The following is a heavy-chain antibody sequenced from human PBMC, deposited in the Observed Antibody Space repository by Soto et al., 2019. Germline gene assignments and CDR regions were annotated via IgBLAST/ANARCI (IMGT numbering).Heavy chain of an antibody. CDR2: IYYSGST. Sequence: QLQLQESGPGLVKPSETLSLTCSVSGGSISSSSYFWGWTRQPPGKGLEWIGSIYYSGSTYYNPSLKXRXTXSXXTSKNQFSLKLSSVTAADTAVYYCVRHPSDLWFDPWGQGTLVTVSS. CDR1: GGSISSSSYF. D-gene: IGHD2-21*02. CDR3: VRHPSDLWFDP. J-gene: IGHJ5*02. V-gene: IGHV4-39*01.